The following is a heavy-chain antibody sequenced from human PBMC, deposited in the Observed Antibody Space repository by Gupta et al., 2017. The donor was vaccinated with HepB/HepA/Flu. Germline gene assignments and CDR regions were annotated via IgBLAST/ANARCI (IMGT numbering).Heavy chain of an antibody. Sequence: QVQLQQWCAGLLKPSATLSLTCAVYTGSFIGYYLRWIRQPPGKGLEWIGEIDHSGSTNYSPSLKSRVTIAVDKSKNQFALNLGAGTAADTAVYYWARGVVGQLWRTYGTYYYYDYMDVGGKGTTVTVSS. CDR3: ARGVVGQLWRTYGTYYYYDYMDV. CDR1: TGSFIGYY. V-gene: IGHV4-34*01. D-gene: IGHD5-18*01. CDR2: IDHSGST. J-gene: IGHJ6*03.